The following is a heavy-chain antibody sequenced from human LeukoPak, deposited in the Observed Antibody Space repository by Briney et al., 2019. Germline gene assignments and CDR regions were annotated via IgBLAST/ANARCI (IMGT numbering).Heavy chain of an antibody. CDR3: ARDKAELRYFDWLSSHYYYYMDV. J-gene: IGHJ6*03. CDR1: GYTFTGYY. Sequence: ASVKVSCKASGYTFTGYYMHWVRQAPGQGLEWMGWINPNSGGTNYAQKFQGRVTMTRDTSISTAYMELSRLRSDDTAVYYCARDKAELRYFDWLSSHYYYYMDVWGKGTMVTVSS. D-gene: IGHD3-9*01. CDR2: INPNSGGT. V-gene: IGHV1-2*02.